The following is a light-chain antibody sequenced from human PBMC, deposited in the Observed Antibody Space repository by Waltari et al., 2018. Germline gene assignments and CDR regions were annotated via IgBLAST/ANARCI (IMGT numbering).Light chain of an antibody. J-gene: IGKJ5*01. CDR2: GAS. CDR1: QSVSSSY. Sequence: EIVLTQSPGTLSLSPGERATLSCRASQSVSSSYLAWYQQKPGQAPRLLIYGASSRATGIPYRFSGSGSGTDFTLTISRLEPEDFAVYYCQQYCSSPRITFGQGTRLEIK. CDR3: QQYCSSPRIT. V-gene: IGKV3-20*01.